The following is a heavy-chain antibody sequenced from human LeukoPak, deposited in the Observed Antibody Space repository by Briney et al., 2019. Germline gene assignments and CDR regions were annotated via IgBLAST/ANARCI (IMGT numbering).Heavy chain of an antibody. CDR1: GFTFSSYG. CDR3: AKCHSTSCYEHFQH. CDR2: IRYDGSNK. Sequence: GGSLRLSCAASGFTFSSYGMHWVRQAPGKGLEWVAFIRYDGSNKYYADSVKGRFTISRDNSKNTLYLQMNSLRAEDTAVYYCAKCHSTSCYEHFQHWGQGTLVTVSS. D-gene: IGHD2-2*01. J-gene: IGHJ1*01. V-gene: IGHV3-30*02.